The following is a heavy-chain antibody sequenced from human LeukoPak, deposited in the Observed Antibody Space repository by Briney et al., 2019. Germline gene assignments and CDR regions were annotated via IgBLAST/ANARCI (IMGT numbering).Heavy chain of an antibody. CDR3: AREGEWFGDNYYYYMDV. V-gene: IGHV3-74*01. Sequence: GSLRLSCAASGFTFSSYWMHWDRQATGKGLVWVSRINSDGSSTSYADSVKGRFTISRDNAKNTLYLQMNSLRAEDTAVYYCAREGEWFGDNYYYYMDVWGKGTTVTVSS. CDR1: GFTFSSYW. CDR2: INSDGSST. J-gene: IGHJ6*03. D-gene: IGHD3-10*01.